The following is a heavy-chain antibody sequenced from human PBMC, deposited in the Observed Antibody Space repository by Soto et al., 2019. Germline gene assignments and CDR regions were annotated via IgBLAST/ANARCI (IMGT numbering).Heavy chain of an antibody. V-gene: IGHV3-33*01. CDR1: GFTFSSYG. Sequence: QVQLVESGGGVVQPGRSLRLSCAASGFTFSSYGMHWVRQAPGKGLEWVAVIWYDGSNKYYADSVKGRFTISRDNSKNTLYRQMNSLRAEDTAVYYCAREWAVVPEDWFDPWGQGTLVTVSS. CDR3: AREWAVVPEDWFDP. CDR2: IWYDGSNK. J-gene: IGHJ5*02. D-gene: IGHD2-15*01.